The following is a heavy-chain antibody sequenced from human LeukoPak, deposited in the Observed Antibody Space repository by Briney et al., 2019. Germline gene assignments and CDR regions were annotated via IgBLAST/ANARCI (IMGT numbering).Heavy chain of an antibody. CDR1: GFTFSSYA. CDR2: LSGSGATT. CDR3: AKARGSGDIYYDSSGYSAVFDY. D-gene: IGHD3-22*01. J-gene: IGHJ4*02. V-gene: IGHV3-23*01. Sequence: GGSLRLSCAASGFTFSSYAMSWVRQAPGEGLEWVSALSGSGATTYNADSVKGRFTIARDNSKNTLYLQMNSLRAEDTAIYYCAKARGSGDIYYDSSGYSAVFDYWGQGTLVTVSS.